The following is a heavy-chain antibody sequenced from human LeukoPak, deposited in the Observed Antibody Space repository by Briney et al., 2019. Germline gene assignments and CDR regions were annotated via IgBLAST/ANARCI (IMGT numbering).Heavy chain of an antibody. D-gene: IGHD2-2*01. Sequence: SETLSLTCAVYGGSFSGYYRSWIRQPPGKGLEWIGEINHSGGTNYNPSLKSRVTISVDTSKNQFSLKLSSVTAADTAVHYCARVRYCSSTSCYSKSAFDIWGQGTMVTVSS. CDR2: INHSGGT. V-gene: IGHV4-34*01. J-gene: IGHJ3*02. CDR3: ARVRYCSSTSCYSKSAFDI. CDR1: GGSFSGYY.